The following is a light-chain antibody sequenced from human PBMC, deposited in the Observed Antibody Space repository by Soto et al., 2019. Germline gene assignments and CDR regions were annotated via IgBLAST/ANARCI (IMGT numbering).Light chain of an antibody. J-gene: IGLJ1*01. CDR1: SSNIGNNY. Sequence: QSVLTQPPSVSAAPGQKVTISCSGSSSNIGNNYISWYQHLPGTAPKLLIYDNNKRPSGIPDRFSGSKSGTSATLGITGLQTGDEADYYCGTWDTRLSAVFGTGTKLTVL. CDR3: GTWDTRLSAV. V-gene: IGLV1-51*01. CDR2: DNN.